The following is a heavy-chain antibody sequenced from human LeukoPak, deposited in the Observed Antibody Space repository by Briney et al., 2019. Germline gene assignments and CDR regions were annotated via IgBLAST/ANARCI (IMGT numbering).Heavy chain of an antibody. D-gene: IGHD3-22*01. Sequence: KTGESLKISCKGSGYSFTSYWIGWVRQMTGKGLEWMVILYPGDSDTRYSPSFQGQVTISADKSISTAYLQWSSLKASDTAMYYCARLGRHYRDSSGSPLSWFDPWGQGTLVTISS. CDR2: LYPGDSDT. CDR3: ARLGRHYRDSSGSPLSWFDP. J-gene: IGHJ5*02. V-gene: IGHV5-51*01. CDR1: GYSFTSYW.